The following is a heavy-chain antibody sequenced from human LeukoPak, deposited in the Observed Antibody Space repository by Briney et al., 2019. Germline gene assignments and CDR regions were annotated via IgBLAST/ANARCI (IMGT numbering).Heavy chain of an antibody. Sequence: PGGSLRLSCAASGFTFDDYAMNSVRQAPGKGLEWVSGINWNGGSTGYADSVKGRFTISRDNAKNSLYLQMNSLRAEDTALYYCARDYYGDSYFDYWGQGNLVTVSS. CDR2: INWNGGST. J-gene: IGHJ4*02. CDR3: ARDYYGDSYFDY. CDR1: GFTFDDYA. D-gene: IGHD4-17*01. V-gene: IGHV3-20*04.